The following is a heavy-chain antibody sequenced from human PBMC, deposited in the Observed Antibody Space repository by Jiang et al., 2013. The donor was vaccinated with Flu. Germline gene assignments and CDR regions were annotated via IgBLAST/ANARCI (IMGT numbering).Heavy chain of an antibody. D-gene: IGHD6-19*01. V-gene: IGHV3-73*02. J-gene: IGHJ4*02. CDR2: IRSKANSYAT. CDR3: SRFLAVTGTGIDF. CDR1: GFTFSDSA. Sequence: SGGGLVQPGGSLKLSCAASGFTFSDSAMHWVRQASGKGLEWVGRIRSKANSYATAYAASVKGRFTISRDDSKNTAYLQMNSLKTEDTAVYYCSRFLAVTGTGIDFWGQGTLVTVSS.